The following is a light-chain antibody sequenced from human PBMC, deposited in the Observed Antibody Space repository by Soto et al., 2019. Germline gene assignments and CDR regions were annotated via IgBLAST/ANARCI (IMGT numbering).Light chain of an antibody. CDR2: DAS. CDR1: QSVSKY. V-gene: IGKV3-11*01. J-gene: IGKJ4*01. Sequence: EIVLTQSPATLSLSPGERATLSCRASQSVSKYLAWYQQKPGQAPRLLIYDASKRATGIPARISGSGSGTDFTLTIGSLEPEDFAVYYCQQRVIWPPAFGGGTKVEIK. CDR3: QQRVIWPPA.